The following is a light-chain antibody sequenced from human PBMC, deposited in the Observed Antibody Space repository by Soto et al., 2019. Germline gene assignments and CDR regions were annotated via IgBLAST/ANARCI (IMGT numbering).Light chain of an antibody. CDR3: QQYFEWPPMT. CDR2: GAS. CDR1: QSVSNN. Sequence: EIALTQSPGTRSLSPGERATLSCRASQSVSNNYLAWYQQKPGQAPRLLIYGASNRATGIPDRFRGSGSGTEFTLTISSLRSEDSAIYYCQQYFEWPPMTFGQGTKVDIK. V-gene: IGKV3D-15*01. J-gene: IGKJ1*01.